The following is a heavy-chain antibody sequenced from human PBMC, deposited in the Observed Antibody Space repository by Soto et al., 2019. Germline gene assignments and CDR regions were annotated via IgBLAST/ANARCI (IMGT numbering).Heavy chain of an antibody. CDR3: ATDLTSVPSIPPDGFDT. CDR2: FEPEDGEI. Sequence: ASVKVSCKVSGYTLTEVSIHWVRQAPGKGLEWMGGFEPEDGEIFYAQKFQGRVTMTEDTSTDTAYLDLSSLISEDTAVYYCATDLTSVPSIPPDGFDTWGLGTMVTVSS. D-gene: IGHD4-4*01. CDR1: GYTLTEVS. V-gene: IGHV1-24*01. J-gene: IGHJ3*02.